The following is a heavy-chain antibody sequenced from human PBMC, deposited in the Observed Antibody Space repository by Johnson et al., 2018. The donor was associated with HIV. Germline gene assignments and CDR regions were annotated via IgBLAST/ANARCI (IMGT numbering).Heavy chain of an antibody. D-gene: IGHD7-27*01. CDR3: AKDLGTGDDAFDI. CDR2: IWYDGSNK. V-gene: IGHV3-33*06. CDR1: GFTFSSYG. Sequence: VQLVESGGGVVQPGRSLRLSCAASGFTFSSYGMHWVRQAPGKGLEWVAVIWYDGSNKYYADSVKGRFTISRDNSKNTLYLQMNSLRAEATAVYYCAKDLGTGDDAFDIWGQGTMGTVAS. J-gene: IGHJ3*02.